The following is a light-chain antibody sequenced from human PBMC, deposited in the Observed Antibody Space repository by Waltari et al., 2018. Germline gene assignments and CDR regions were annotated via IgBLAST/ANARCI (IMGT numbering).Light chain of an antibody. J-gene: IGLJ2*01. Sequence: QSVLTQPPSASGTPGQRVTISCSGSSSNIGSNVVNWYQQVPGTTPKLLIYRNDQRPSGGPDRFSGSKSGTSASLASSGLRSEDEADYYCAAWDDKLGGRWEFGGGTKLTVL. CDR3: AAWDDKLGGRWE. V-gene: IGLV1-47*01. CDR2: RND. CDR1: SSNIGSNV.